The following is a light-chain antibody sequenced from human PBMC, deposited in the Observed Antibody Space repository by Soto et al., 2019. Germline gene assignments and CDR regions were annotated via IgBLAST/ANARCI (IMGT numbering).Light chain of an antibody. Sequence: LTQPRAVSGSPGQSVTISCTGTSSDVGGYNYVSWYQQHPGKAPKLMIYDVSKRPSGVPDRFSGSKSGNTASLTISGLQAEDEADYYCCSYAGSYTYVFGTGTKVTVL. J-gene: IGLJ1*01. V-gene: IGLV2-11*01. CDR3: CSYAGSYTYV. CDR1: SSDVGGYNY. CDR2: DVS.